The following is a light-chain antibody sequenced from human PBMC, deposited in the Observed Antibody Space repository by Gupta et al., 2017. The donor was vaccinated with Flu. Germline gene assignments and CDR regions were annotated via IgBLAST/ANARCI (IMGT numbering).Light chain of an antibody. CDR1: SSNIGGNA. CDR3: GTWDDTGNGVV. V-gene: IGLV1-44*01. Sequence: QSVLTQPPSTSGTPGQRVTISCSGSSSNIGGNAVNWYQQFPGTAPKLLIYSNNQRPSGVPDRFSGSKSGTSASLAISGLQAEDEADYYCGTWDDTGNGVVFGGGTKVTVL. CDR2: SNN. J-gene: IGLJ2*01.